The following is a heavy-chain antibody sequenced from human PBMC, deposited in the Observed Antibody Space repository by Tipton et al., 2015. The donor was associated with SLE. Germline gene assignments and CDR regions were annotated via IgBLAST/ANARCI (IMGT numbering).Heavy chain of an antibody. CDR3: ASAGALTHYYGMDV. Sequence: SLRLSCAASGFTFRSYDMYWVRQVTGKGLEWVSAIGTAGDTYYPDSVKGRFTISRENAKNSLYLQMNSLRAGDTAVYYCASAGALTHYYGMDVWGEGTTVTFSS. D-gene: IGHD2-15*01. J-gene: IGHJ6*04. CDR1: GFTFRSYD. CDR2: IGTAGDT. V-gene: IGHV3-13*01.